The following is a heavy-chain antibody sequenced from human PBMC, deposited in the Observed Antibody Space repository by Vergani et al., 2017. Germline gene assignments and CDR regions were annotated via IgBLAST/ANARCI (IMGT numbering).Heavy chain of an antibody. D-gene: IGHD7-27*01. CDR3: ESQPILGILTLDY. CDR1: GFTFSDYY. J-gene: IGHJ4*01. CDR2: ISSSGSTL. Sequence: QVQLVESGGGLVQPGGSLRLSCAASGFTFSDYYMSWIRQAPGKGLEWVSYISSSGSTLYYADSVKGRFTISRDNAKNSLYLQMNSLRAEDTAVYYCESQPILGILTLDYWGQGTLVTFSA. V-gene: IGHV3-11*04.